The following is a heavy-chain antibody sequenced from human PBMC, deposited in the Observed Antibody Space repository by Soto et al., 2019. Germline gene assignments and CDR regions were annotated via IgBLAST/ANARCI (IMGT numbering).Heavy chain of an antibody. V-gene: IGHV3-53*04. CDR3: ASRTGLYCSSTSCQDWVPGDY. CDR2: IYSGGST. Sequence: PGGSLRLSCAASGFTVSSNYMSWVRQAPGKGLEWVSVIYSGGSTYYADSVKGRFTISRHNSKNTLYLQMNSLRAEDTAVYYCASRTGLYCSSTSCQDWVPGDYWGQGTLVTVSS. J-gene: IGHJ4*02. D-gene: IGHD2-2*01. CDR1: GFTVSSNY.